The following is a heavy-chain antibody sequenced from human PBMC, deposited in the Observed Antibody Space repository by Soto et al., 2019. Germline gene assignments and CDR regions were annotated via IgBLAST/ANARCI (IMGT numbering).Heavy chain of an antibody. V-gene: IGHV1-18*04. Sequence: GASVKVSCKASGYTFTSYGISWVRQAPGLGLEWMGWISAYNGNTNYAQKLQGRVTMTTDTSTSTAYMELRSLRSDDTAVYYCARDGDILTGYYLPNWFDPWGQGTLVTVSS. J-gene: IGHJ5*02. CDR3: ARDGDILTGYYLPNWFDP. D-gene: IGHD3-9*01. CDR2: ISAYNGNT. CDR1: GYTFTSYG.